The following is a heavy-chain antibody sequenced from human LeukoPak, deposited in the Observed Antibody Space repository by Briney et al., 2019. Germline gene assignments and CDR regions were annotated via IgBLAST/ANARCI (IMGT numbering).Heavy chain of an antibody. CDR3: TTLITYCSSTSCYDDY. D-gene: IGHD2-2*01. J-gene: IGHJ4*02. Sequence: SGGSLRLSCAASGFTFSSHGVNWVRQAPGKGLEWVGRIKSKTDGGTTDYAAPVKGRFTISRDDSKNTLYLQMNSLKTEDTAVYYCTTLITYCSSTSCYDDYWGQGTLVTVSS. V-gene: IGHV3-15*01. CDR1: GFTFSSHG. CDR2: IKSKTDGGTT.